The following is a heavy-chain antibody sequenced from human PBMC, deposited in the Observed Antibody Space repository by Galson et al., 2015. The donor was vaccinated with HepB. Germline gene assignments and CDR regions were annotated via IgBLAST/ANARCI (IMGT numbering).Heavy chain of an antibody. CDR1: GYSFIGYG. Sequence: SVKVSCKASGYSFIGYGISWVRQAPGQGPEWMGGIVAIFDRANYAQKFQGRVTITADESTSTAYMELSSLRSEDTAVYYCTREFRAGNFQHWGQGTLITVSS. J-gene: IGHJ1*01. V-gene: IGHV1-69*13. CDR2: IVAIFDRA. CDR3: TREFRAGNFQH.